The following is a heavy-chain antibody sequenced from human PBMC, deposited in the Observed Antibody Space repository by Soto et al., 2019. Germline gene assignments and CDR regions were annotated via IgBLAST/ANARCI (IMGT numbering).Heavy chain of an antibody. V-gene: IGHV1-3*01. J-gene: IGHJ6*02. CDR3: ARDQTEAYDFWSGYFRTNYYYGMDV. Sequence: ASVKVSCKASGYTFTSYAMHWVGQAPGQRLEWMGWINAGNGNTKYSQKFQGRVTITRDTSASTAYMELSSLRSEDTAVYYCARDQTEAYDFWSGYFRTNYYYGMDVWGQGTTVTVSS. CDR2: INAGNGNT. CDR1: GYTFTSYA. D-gene: IGHD3-3*01.